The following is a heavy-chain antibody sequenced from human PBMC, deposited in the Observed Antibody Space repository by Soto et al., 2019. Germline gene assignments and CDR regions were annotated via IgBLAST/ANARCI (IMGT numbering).Heavy chain of an antibody. Sequence: GASVKVSCKASGYTFTGYYMHWVRQAPGQGLEWMGWINPNSGGTNYAQKFQGWVTMTRDTSISTAYMELSRLRSDDTAVYYCARDKGGYSYGPKYYYYYYGMDVWGQGTTVTVSS. D-gene: IGHD5-18*01. V-gene: IGHV1-2*04. J-gene: IGHJ6*02. CDR2: INPNSGGT. CDR3: ARDKGGYSYGPKYYYYYYGMDV. CDR1: GYTFTGYY.